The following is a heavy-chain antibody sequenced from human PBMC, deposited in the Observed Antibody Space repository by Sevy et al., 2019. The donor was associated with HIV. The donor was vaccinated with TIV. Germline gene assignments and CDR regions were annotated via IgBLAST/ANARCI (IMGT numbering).Heavy chain of an antibody. J-gene: IGHJ3*02. V-gene: IGHV3-48*03. CDR3: TEAEEGTVVVPGAMHAFDI. CDR1: GFTFSSYE. Sequence: GGSLRLSCAASGFTFSSYEMNWVRQAPGKGLEWVSYISSSGSTIFYADSVKGRFTISRDNAKNSQYLQMSSLRAENSVVYYATEAEEGTVVVPGAMHAFDIWGQGTMVTVSS. D-gene: IGHD2-2*01. CDR2: ISSSGSTI.